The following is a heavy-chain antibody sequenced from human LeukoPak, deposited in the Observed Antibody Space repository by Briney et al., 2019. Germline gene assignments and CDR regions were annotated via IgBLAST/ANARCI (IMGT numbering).Heavy chain of an antibody. CDR3: AKRVIQLSQAPSYYFDY. Sequence: PGGSLRLSCAASGFTFSSYAMSWVRQAPGKGLEWVSAISGSGGSTYYADSVKRRFTISRDNSKNTLYLQMNSLRAEDTAVYYCAKRVIQLSQAPSYYFDYWGQGTLVTVSS. CDR1: GFTFSSYA. J-gene: IGHJ4*02. CDR2: ISGSGGST. V-gene: IGHV3-23*01. D-gene: IGHD5-18*01.